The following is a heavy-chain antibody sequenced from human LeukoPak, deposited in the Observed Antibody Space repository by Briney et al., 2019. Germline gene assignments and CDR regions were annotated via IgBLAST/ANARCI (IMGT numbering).Heavy chain of an antibody. J-gene: IGHJ4*02. CDR3: ASNTWTVFDY. CDR1: GDFITAYY. Sequence: SETLSLTCTVSGDFITAYYWSWIRQPPGKGLEWIGYVYYTGSTEYNPSLRSRVTISLEMSKQQFSLTLTSVTAADTAGYYCASNTWTVFDYWGRGALVTVSS. V-gene: IGHV4-59*01. D-gene: IGHD3/OR15-3a*01. CDR2: VYYTGST.